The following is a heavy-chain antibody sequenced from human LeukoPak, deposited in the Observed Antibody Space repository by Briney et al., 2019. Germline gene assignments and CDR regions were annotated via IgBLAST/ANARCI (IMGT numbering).Heavy chain of an antibody. CDR3: ARGRLGYCSSTSCYGPQGYYYGMDV. D-gene: IGHD2-2*01. V-gene: IGHV1-46*01. Sequence: GASVKVSCKASGYTFTSYYMHWVRQAPGQGLEWMGIINPSGGSTSYAQKFQGRVTMTRDTSTSTVYMELSSLRSEDTAVYYCARGRLGYCSSTSCYGPQGYYYGMDVWGQGTTVTVSS. J-gene: IGHJ6*02. CDR1: GYTFTSYY. CDR2: INPSGGST.